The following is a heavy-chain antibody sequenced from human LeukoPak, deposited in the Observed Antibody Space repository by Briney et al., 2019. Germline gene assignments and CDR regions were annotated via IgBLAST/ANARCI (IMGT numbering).Heavy chain of an antibody. D-gene: IGHD3-10*01. J-gene: IGHJ4*02. Sequence: ASVKVSCKASGYTFTTYDIHWVRRAPGQGLEWMGWMIPIGGKTGYAQKFQGRVTMTWNTAISTAYMELNSLRSDDTAVYFCARVRGAGLDYWGQGTLVTVSS. CDR3: ARVRGAGLDY. CDR1: GYTFTTYD. CDR2: MIPIGGKT. V-gene: IGHV1-8*01.